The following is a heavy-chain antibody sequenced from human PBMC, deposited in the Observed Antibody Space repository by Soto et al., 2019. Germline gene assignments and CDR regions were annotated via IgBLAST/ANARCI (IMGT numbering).Heavy chain of an antibody. CDR1: GFTLKDHA. V-gene: IGHV3-20*04. CDR3: GRGGKWLEPLDS. Sequence: GGSLRLSCAASGFTLKDHAVTWIRQGPGRGLEWVSIITAKGGTRAYGDSVKGRFTISRDNAKNYVDLQLSDLRVEDTALYYCGRGGKWLEPLDSWGQGTPVTVSS. J-gene: IGHJ4*02. CDR2: ITAKGGTR. D-gene: IGHD6-19*01.